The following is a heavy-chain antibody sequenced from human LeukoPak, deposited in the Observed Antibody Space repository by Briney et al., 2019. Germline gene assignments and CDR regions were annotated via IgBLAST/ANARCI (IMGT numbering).Heavy chain of an antibody. CDR3: AKAGDYSKPPGY. D-gene: IGHD4-11*01. Sequence: PGGSLRLSCAASGFTFSSYAMHWVRQAPGKGLEWVAVISYDGSNKYYADSVKGRFTISRDNSKNTLYLQMNSLRAEDTAVYYCAKAGDYSKPPGYWGQGTLVTVSS. J-gene: IGHJ4*02. CDR1: GFTFSSYA. CDR2: ISYDGSNK. V-gene: IGHV3-30*04.